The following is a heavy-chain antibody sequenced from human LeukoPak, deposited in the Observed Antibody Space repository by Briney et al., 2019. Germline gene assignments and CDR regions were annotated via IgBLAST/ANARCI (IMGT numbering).Heavy chain of an antibody. CDR2: INHSGST. V-gene: IGHV4-34*01. D-gene: IGHD3-22*01. CDR1: GGSFSGYY. J-gene: IGHJ5*02. CDR3: ARGLPFTMIVVVSNWFDP. Sequence: SETLSLTCAVYGGSFSGYYWSWIRQPPGKGLEWIGEINHSGSTNYNPSLKSRVTISVDTSKNQFSLKLSSVTAADTAVYYCARGLPFTMIVVVSNWFDPWGQGTLVTVSS.